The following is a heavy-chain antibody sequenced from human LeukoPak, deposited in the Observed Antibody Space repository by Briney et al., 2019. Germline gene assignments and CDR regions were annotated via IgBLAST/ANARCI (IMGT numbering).Heavy chain of an antibody. J-gene: IGHJ5*02. Sequence: PSETLSLTCAVSGGSISSGGYSWSWIRQPPGKGLEWIGYIYHSGSTYYNPSLKSRVTISVDRSKNQFSLKLSSVTAADTAVYYCARGLGYCSSTSCYNWFDPWGQGTLVTVSS. D-gene: IGHD2-2*01. CDR3: ARGLGYCSSTSCYNWFDP. CDR2: IYHSGST. CDR1: GGSISSGGYS. V-gene: IGHV4-30-2*01.